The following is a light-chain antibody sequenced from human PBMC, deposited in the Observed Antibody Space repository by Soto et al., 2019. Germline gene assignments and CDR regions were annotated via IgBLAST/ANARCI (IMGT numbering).Light chain of an antibody. CDR2: GAS. CDR3: QQYNNWPPLT. V-gene: IGKV3-15*01. J-gene: IGKJ4*01. CDR1: QSVSSN. Sequence: EIVMTQSPATLSVSPGERATLSCRASQSVSSNLAWYQQKPGQPSRLLIYGASTRATGIPARFSGSGSGTEFTLTISSLQSEDFAVYYCQQYNNWPPLTFGGGTKVEIK.